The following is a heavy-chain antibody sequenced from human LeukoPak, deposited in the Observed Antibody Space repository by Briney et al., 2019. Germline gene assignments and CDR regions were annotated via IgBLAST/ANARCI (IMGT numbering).Heavy chain of an antibody. Sequence: GGSLRLSCAASGFTVSSNYMSWVRQAPGKGLEWVSVIYSGGSTYYADSVKGRFTISRDNSKNTLYLQMNSLRAEGTAVYYCARDLIEAYGSGSYSTSSPHWGQGTLVTVSS. CDR1: GFTVSSNY. V-gene: IGHV3-53*01. CDR2: IYSGGST. J-gene: IGHJ4*02. CDR3: ARDLIEAYGSGSYSTSSPH. D-gene: IGHD3-10*01.